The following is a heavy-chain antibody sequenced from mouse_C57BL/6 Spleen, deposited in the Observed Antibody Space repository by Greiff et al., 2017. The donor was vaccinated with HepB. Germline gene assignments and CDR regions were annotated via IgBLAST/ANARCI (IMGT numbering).Heavy chain of an antibody. CDR3: ERKGSTAQSHCDY. CDR1: GYTFTSYW. V-gene: IGHV1-52*01. J-gene: IGHJ2*01. CDR2: IDPSDSET. D-gene: IGHD1-2*01. Sequence: QVQLQQPGAELVRPGSSVKLSCKASGYTFTSYWMHWVKQRPIQGLEWIGNIDPSDSETHYNQKFKDKATLTVDKSSSTAYMQLSSLTSEDSAVYYGERKGSTAQSHCDYGGKGTTLTGSS.